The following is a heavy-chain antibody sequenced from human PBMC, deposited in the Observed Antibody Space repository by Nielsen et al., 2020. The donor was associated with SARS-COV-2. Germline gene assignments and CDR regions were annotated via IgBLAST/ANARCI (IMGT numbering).Heavy chain of an antibody. Sequence: GESLKISCAASGFTFSTYAISWVRQAPGKGLEWVSGISDSGGTTYSADSVKGRFTISRDNAKNSLYLQMNSLRAEDTAVYYCARVSVGPWWDYYYYYMDVWGKGTTVTVSS. CDR2: ISDSGGTT. CDR3: ARVSVGPWWDYYYYYMDV. D-gene: IGHD2-15*01. J-gene: IGHJ6*03. CDR1: GFTFSTYA. V-gene: IGHV3-23*01.